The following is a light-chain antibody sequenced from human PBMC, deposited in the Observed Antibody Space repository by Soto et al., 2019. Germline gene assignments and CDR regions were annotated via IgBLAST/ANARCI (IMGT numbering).Light chain of an antibody. J-gene: IGLJ1*01. Sequence: QSVLTQTPSASGTPGQGGTISCSGSTSNIGSNYVYWYQQLPGTAPKLLIYRNNQRPSGVPDRFSGSKSGTSASMAISGLRSDDEADYVCSTWDDSLNGFYVFGTGTKLTVL. CDR1: TSNIGSNY. CDR3: STWDDSLNGFYV. V-gene: IGLV1-47*01. CDR2: RNN.